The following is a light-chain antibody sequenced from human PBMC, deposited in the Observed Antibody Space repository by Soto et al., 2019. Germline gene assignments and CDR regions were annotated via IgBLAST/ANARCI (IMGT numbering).Light chain of an antibody. J-gene: IGKJ5*01. CDR1: QSVSSS. Sequence: EIVMTQSPATLSVSQGERATLSCRASQSVSSSLAWYQQKPGQAPRLLIYGASTRATGIPARFSGSGSGTEFTLTISSLQSEDFAVYYCQQRSNWPPTCGQGTRLEI. CDR2: GAS. V-gene: IGKV3-15*01. CDR3: QQRSNWPPT.